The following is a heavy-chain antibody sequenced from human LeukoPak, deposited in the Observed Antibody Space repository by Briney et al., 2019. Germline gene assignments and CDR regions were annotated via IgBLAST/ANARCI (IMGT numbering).Heavy chain of an antibody. J-gene: IGHJ6*03. CDR2: IYYSGST. CDR3: ARVSYGGNYYYYYMDV. CDR1: GGSISSGDYF. V-gene: IGHV4-30-4*08. Sequence: SETLSLTCTVSGGSISSGDYFWRWIRQPPGKGLEWIGYIYYSGSTYYNPSLKSRVTISVDTSTNQFSLKLSSVTAADTAVYYCARVSYGGNYYYYYMDVWGKGTTVTVSS. D-gene: IGHD4-23*01.